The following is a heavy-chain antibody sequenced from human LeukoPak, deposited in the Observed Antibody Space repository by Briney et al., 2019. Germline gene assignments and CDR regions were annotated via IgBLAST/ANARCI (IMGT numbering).Heavy chain of an antibody. CDR2: IKQDGSEK. D-gene: IGHD3-16*01. J-gene: IGHJ4*02. CDR3: AGGNSPGSFDY. V-gene: IGHV3-7*03. CDR1: GFTFSSYW. Sequence: GGSLRLSCAASGFTFSSYWMSWVRQAPGKGLEWVANIKQDGSEKYYVGSVKGRFTISRDNAKNSLYLQMNSLRAEDTAVYYCAGGNSPGSFDYWGQGTLVTVSS.